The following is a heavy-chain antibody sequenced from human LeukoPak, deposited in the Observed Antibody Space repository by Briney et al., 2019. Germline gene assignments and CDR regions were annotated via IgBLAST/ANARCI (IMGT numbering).Heavy chain of an antibody. CDR3: ATGGHSYGSGSYRY. D-gene: IGHD3-10*01. CDR2: INPSDAST. J-gene: IGHJ4*02. V-gene: IGHV1-46*01. CDR1: GYTFTSYS. Sequence: ASVKVSCKASGYTFTSYSMNWVRQAPGQGPEWMGIINPSDASTTYAQKFQGRVTMTEDTSTDTAYMELSSLRSEGTAVYYCATGGHSYGSGSYRYGGQGTLVTVSS.